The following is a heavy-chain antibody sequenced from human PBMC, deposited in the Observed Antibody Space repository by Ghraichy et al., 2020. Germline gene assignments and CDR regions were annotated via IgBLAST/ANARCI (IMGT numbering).Heavy chain of an antibody. V-gene: IGHV3-15*01. J-gene: IGHJ4*02. CDR3: NTVGDWHGSGY. CDR2: LKSNNDGGTA. CDR1: GFRFNTAW. Sequence: GSLRLSCAASGFRFNTAWMSWVRQAPGKGLEWVGRLKSNNDGGTADYAAAVKGRFTMSRDDSRDTLYLHLNSLKTEDTAVYYCNTVGDWHGSGYRGQGTPVTVSS. D-gene: IGHD3-10*01.